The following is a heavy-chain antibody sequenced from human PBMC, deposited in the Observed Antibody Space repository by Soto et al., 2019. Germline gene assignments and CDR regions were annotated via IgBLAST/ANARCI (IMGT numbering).Heavy chain of an antibody. CDR2: IIPIFGTA. CDR1: GCTFSSYA. V-gene: IGHV1-69*13. J-gene: IGHJ3*02. Sequence: SVKVSCKASGCTFSSYAISWVRQAPGQGLEWMGGIIPIFGTANYAQKFQGRVTITADESTSTAYMELSSLRSEDTAVYYCARVAAYCGGDCYSGAFDIWGQGTMVTVSS. D-gene: IGHD2-21*02. CDR3: ARVAAYCGGDCYSGAFDI.